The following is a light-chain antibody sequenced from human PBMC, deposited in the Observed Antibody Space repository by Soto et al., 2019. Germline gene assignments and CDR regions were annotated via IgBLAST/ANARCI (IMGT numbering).Light chain of an antibody. CDR2: AAS. Sequence: DIRMTQSPSSLSSSVGDRVTIACRASQDISTHLAWYQQKPGKVPKLLIYAASTLLAGVPSRFSGSGSGTDFNLAISSLQPENVATYYCQKYNTAPLTFGKGTKVEIK. V-gene: IGKV1-27*01. CDR1: QDISTH. CDR3: QKYNTAPLT. J-gene: IGKJ1*01.